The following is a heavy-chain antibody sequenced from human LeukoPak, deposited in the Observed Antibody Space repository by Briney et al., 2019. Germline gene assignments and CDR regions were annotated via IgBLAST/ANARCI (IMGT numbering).Heavy chain of an antibody. CDR3: ATSGYYDSSGYYVTPIRYYYYYYMDV. D-gene: IGHD3-22*01. Sequence: ASVKVSCKASGYTFTTYFMHWVRQAPGQGLEWMGIINASGGSTTYAQKFQGRLTMTRDMSTSTVYMELSSLRSEDTAVYYCATSGYYDSSGYYVTPIRYYYYYYMDVWGKGTTVTISS. V-gene: IGHV1-46*01. CDR1: GYTFTTYF. CDR2: INASGGST. J-gene: IGHJ6*03.